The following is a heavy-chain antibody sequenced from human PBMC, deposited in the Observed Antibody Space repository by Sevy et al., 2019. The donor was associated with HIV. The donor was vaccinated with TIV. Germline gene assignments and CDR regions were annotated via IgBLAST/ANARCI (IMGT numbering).Heavy chain of an antibody. D-gene: IGHD3-16*01. Sequence: ASVKVSCKASGYTFSTYGISWVRQAPGQGLEWMGWIGAYNGNRKYAQKFQDRITTTTDTSTSTAYMELRSLRSDDTAVYFCARLSTARGESNWFDPWGQGTLVTVSS. CDR2: IGAYNGNR. CDR1: GYTFSTYG. CDR3: ARLSTARGESNWFDP. V-gene: IGHV1-18*01. J-gene: IGHJ5*02.